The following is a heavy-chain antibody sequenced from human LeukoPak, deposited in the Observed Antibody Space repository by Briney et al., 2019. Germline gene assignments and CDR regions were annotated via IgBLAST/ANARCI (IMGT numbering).Heavy chain of an antibody. CDR2: IYHSGST. J-gene: IGHJ4*02. Sequence: SETLSLTCAVSGGSISSGGYSWSWIRQPPGKGLEWIGYIYHSGSTYYNPSLKSRVTMSVDTSKNQFSLKLSSVTAADTAIYYCARENPSGYYNRPIDYWGQGTLVTVSS. D-gene: IGHD3-22*01. CDR3: ARENPSGYYNRPIDY. V-gene: IGHV4-30-2*01. CDR1: GGSISSGGYS.